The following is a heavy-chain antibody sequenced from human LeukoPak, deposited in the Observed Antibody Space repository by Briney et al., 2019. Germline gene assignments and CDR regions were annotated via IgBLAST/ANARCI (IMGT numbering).Heavy chain of an antibody. CDR3: ARGSNYYGLKN. Sequence: SETLSLTCTVSGGSISSYYWSWIRQPPGKGLEWIGYIYYSGSTNYNPSLKSRVTISVDTSKNQFSLKLSSVTAADMAVYYCARGSNYYGLKNWGQGTLVTVSS. V-gene: IGHV4-59*01. D-gene: IGHD3-10*01. CDR1: GGSISSYY. J-gene: IGHJ4*02. CDR2: IYYSGST.